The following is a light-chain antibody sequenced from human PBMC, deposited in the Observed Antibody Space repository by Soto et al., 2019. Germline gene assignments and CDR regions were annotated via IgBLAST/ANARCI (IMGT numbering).Light chain of an antibody. CDR3: SSYTGSSTPYV. V-gene: IGLV2-14*01. CDR2: EVS. CDR1: NSDVGGSDY. Sequence: QSVLTQPASVSGSPGQSITISCTGTNSDVGGSDYVSWYQQHPGKAPKLMIYEVSNRPSGVSNRFSGSKSGNTASLTISGLQAEDEADYYCSSYTGSSTPYVFGTGTKLTVL. J-gene: IGLJ1*01.